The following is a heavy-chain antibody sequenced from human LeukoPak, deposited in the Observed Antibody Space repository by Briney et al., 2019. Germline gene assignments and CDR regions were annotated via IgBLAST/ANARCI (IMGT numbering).Heavy chain of an antibody. J-gene: IGHJ4*02. V-gene: IGHV4-59*08. CDR3: ARSRHSSGWYYD. D-gene: IGHD6-19*01. CDR2: IYYSVST. CDR1: GGSISSYY. Sequence: SETLSLTCTVSGGSISSYYWSWIRQPPGKGLEWIGYIYYSVSTNYNPSLKSRVTISVDTSKNQFSLKLSSVTAADTAVYYCARSRHSSGWYYDWGQGTLVTVSS.